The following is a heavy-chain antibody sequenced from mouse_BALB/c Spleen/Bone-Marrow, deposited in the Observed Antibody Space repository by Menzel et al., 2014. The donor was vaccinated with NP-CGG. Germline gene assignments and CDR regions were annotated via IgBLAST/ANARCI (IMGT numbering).Heavy chain of an antibody. J-gene: IGHJ3*01. V-gene: IGHV2-6-1*01. Sequence: VMLVESGPGLVAPSQNLSITCTISGFSLTSYGVHWVRQPPGKGLEWLVVIWSDGSTTYNSALKSRLSISKDNSKSQVFLKMNSLQTDDTAMYYCARHDYDDYYLAYWGQGTPVTVAA. CDR2: IWSDGST. CDR3: ARHDYDDYYLAY. CDR1: GFSLTSYG. D-gene: IGHD2-3*01.